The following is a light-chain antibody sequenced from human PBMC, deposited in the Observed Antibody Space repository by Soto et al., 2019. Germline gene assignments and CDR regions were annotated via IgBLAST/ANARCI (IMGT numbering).Light chain of an antibody. V-gene: IGKV1-39*01. J-gene: IGKJ2*02. CDR1: QSFSSY. CDR3: QQSYSTPRT. CDR2: AAS. Sequence: DIQMTQSPSSLSASVGDRVTITCRASQSFSSYLTWYQQKPGKAPKLLIYAASTLQSAVPSRFSGSGSGTAFTLTISSLQPEDFATYYCQQSYSTPRTFDQGTKLEIK.